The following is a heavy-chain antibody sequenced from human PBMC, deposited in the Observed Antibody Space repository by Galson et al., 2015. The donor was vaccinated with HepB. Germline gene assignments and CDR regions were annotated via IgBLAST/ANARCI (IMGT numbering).Heavy chain of an antibody. V-gene: IGHV4-39*01. J-gene: IGHJ4*01. Sequence: SETLSLTCTVSGASISNRIDYWGWIRQPPGKGLEWIASFYFTGRTHYNPSLKSRVTMSGDTSKNQFSLKLTSVTDADTAVYYCARQGEWLVFDSWGRGTLVVVSS. CDR2: FYFTGRT. CDR1: GASISNRIDY. CDR3: ARQGEWLVFDS. D-gene: IGHD6-19*01.